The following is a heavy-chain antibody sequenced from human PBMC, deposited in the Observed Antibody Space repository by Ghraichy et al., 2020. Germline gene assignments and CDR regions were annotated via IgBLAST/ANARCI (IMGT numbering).Heavy chain of an antibody. V-gene: IGHV6-1*01. J-gene: IGHJ6*02. Sequence: SETLSLTCTISGDSLSNKKTPCHWITQSPSRVLEWLGRTYFRSKRLNDYADSVRGRITIRPHAAKNTFSLQLDSVTPEYTALYYCAMITRAYSYYFYPMDVWGQGTTVTVS. CDR2: TYFRSKRLN. CDR1: GDSLSNKKTP. CDR3: AMITRAYSYYFYPMDV.